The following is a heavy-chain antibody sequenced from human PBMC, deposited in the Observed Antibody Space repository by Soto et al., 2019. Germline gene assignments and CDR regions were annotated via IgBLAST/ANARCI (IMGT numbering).Heavy chain of an antibody. CDR3: AKDRLLWFGELPRTPYFDY. V-gene: IGHV3-23*01. J-gene: IGHJ4*02. CDR1: GFTFSSYS. D-gene: IGHD3-10*01. CDR2: ISSSSSST. Sequence: GGSLRLSCAASGFTFSSYSMNWVRQAPGKGLELVSISSSSSSTYYADSVKGRFTISRDNSKNTLYLQMNSLRAEDTAVYYCAKDRLLWFGELPRTPYFDYWGQGTLVTVSS.